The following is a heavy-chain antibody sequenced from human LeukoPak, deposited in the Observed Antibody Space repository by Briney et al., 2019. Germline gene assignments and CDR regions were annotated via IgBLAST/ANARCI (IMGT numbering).Heavy chain of an antibody. CDR1: GFTFSSYA. J-gene: IGHJ4*02. Sequence: PGGSLRLSCAASGFTFSSYAMSWVRQAPGKGLEWVSAISGSGVSTYYADSVKGRFTISRDNSRNTLYLQVNSLGAEDTAMYCCAKENTFYYGSGSSFDYWGQGTLVTVSS. CDR2: ISGSGVST. CDR3: AKENTFYYGSGSSFDY. D-gene: IGHD3-10*01. V-gene: IGHV3-23*01.